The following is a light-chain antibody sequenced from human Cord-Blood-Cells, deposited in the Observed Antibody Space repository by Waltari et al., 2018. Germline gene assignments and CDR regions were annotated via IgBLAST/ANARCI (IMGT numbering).Light chain of an antibody. CDR2: STN. V-gene: IGLV8-61*01. CDR1: SGSVSTSYY. CDR3: VLYMGSGIWV. J-gene: IGLJ3*02. Sequence: QTVVTQEPSFSVSPGGTVTLTCGLSSGSVSTSYYPSWDQQTPGQAPRPLIYSTNPRSPGVPDRFSGSILGNKAALTITGAQADDESDYYCVLYMGSGIWVFGGGTKLTVL.